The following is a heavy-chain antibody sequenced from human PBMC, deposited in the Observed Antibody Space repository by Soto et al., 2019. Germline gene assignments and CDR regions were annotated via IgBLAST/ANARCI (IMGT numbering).Heavy chain of an antibody. CDR1: GFSLTTDRMC. V-gene: IGHV2-70*11. CDR2: IDWDDDK. J-gene: IGHJ6*02. Sequence: SGPTLVNPTQTLTLTCIFSGFSLTTDRMCVSWIRQPPGKALEWLARIDWDDDKYYSTSLKTRLTISKDTSKNQVVLTMTNMDPVDTATYYCARSRHPYGMDVWGQGTTVTVSS. CDR3: ARSRHPYGMDV.